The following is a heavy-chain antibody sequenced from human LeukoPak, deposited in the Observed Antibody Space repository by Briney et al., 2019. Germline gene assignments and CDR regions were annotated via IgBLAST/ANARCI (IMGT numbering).Heavy chain of an antibody. CDR2: VSPDGNGR. CDR3: ARQGGF. V-gene: IGHV3-7*05. Sequence: GGSLRLSCAASGFTFSSYAMSWVRQAPGRGLEWVGNVSPDGNGRYYVDSVKGRFTISRDNAGNSLYLEMNSLKAEDTAVYYCARQGGFWGQGTLVTVSS. D-gene: IGHD3-16*01. CDR1: GFTFSSYA. J-gene: IGHJ4*02.